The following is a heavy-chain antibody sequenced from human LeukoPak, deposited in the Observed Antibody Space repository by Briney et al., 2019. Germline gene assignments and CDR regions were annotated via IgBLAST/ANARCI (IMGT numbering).Heavy chain of an antibody. J-gene: IGHJ4*02. D-gene: IGHD4-23*01. Sequence: GGSLRLSCAASGFTVRDSYMSWVRQAPGKRLEWVSFIYVSGTTFYAASVKGRFIISRDNSKNTVYIQMNSLRAEDTALYYCGRHAYGGSPPVYWGQGTLVTVSS. CDR1: GFTVRDSY. V-gene: IGHV3-53*01. CDR2: IYVSGTT. CDR3: GRHAYGGSPPVY.